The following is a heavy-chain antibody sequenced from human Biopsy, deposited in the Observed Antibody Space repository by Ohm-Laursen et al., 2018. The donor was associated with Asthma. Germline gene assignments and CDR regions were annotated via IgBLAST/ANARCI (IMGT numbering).Heavy chain of an antibody. J-gene: IGHJ6*02. CDR3: VRGSSSWHHGPFHYYYGLDV. CDR1: GGYMRSGNYY. V-gene: IGHV4-39*01. Sequence: SETLSLTCGLSSGSGGYMRSGNYYWGWIRQPPGKGLEWIGSIYYSGTTYYNPSLGSRVTVSADTSKNHLSLKLPSVTAADTAVYYCVRGSSSWHHGPFHYYYGLDVWGQGTTATASS. D-gene: IGHD6-13*01. CDR2: IYYSGTT.